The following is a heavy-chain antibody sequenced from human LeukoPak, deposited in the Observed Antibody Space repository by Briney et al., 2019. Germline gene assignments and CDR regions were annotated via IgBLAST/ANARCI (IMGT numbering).Heavy chain of an antibody. CDR3: ATDRIAVAGTFPFDY. Sequence: ASLKVSCKVSVYTPTELSMHSVRQAPGKGLEWMGGFYPEDGETISVQKYQSRVTISEDTSTDTACMELSSLRSEDTAVYYCATDRIAVAGTFPFDYWGQGTLVTVSS. D-gene: IGHD6-19*01. CDR1: VYTPTELS. CDR2: FYPEDGET. V-gene: IGHV1-24*01. J-gene: IGHJ4*02.